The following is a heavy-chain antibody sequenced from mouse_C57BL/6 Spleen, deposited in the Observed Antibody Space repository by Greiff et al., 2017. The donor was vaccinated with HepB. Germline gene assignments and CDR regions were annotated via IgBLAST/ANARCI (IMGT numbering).Heavy chain of an antibody. CDR3: ARGSTVVATCAMDY. CDR2: ISDGGSYT. D-gene: IGHD1-1*01. Sequence: DVMLVESGGGLVKPGGSLKLSCAASGFTFSSYAMSWVRQTPEKRLEWVATISDGGSYTYYPDNVKGRFTISRDNAKNNLYLQMSHLTSEDTAMYYCARGSTVVATCAMDYWGKGTSVTVSS. J-gene: IGHJ4*01. V-gene: IGHV5-4*03. CDR1: GFTFSSYA.